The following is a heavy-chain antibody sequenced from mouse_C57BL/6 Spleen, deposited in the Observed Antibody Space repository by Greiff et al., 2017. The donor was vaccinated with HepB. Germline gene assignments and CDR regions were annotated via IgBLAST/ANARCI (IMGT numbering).Heavy chain of an antibody. CDR3: AREWLPYAMDY. Sequence: EVKVVESGGGLVKPGGSLKLSCAASGFTFSDYGMHWVRQAPEKGLEWVAYISSGSSTIYYADTVKGRFTISRDNAKNTLFLQMTSLRSEDTAMYYCAREWLPYAMDYWGQGTSVTVSS. D-gene: IGHD2-2*01. CDR2: ISSGSSTI. CDR1: GFTFSDYG. V-gene: IGHV5-17*01. J-gene: IGHJ4*01.